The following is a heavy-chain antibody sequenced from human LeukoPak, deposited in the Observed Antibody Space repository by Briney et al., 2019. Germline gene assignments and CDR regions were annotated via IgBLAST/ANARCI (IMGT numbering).Heavy chain of an antibody. CDR2: IRYDGSNK. V-gene: IGHV3-30*02. CDR1: GFTFSSYG. J-gene: IGHJ4*02. D-gene: IGHD6-13*01. CDR3: AKDGYSSSWPSFDY. Sequence: GGSLRLSCAASGFTFSSYGMHWVRQAPGKGLEWVAFIRYDGSNKYYADSVKGRFTISRDNSKNTLYLQMNSLRAEDTAVYYCAKDGYSSSWPSFDYWGQGTLVTVSS.